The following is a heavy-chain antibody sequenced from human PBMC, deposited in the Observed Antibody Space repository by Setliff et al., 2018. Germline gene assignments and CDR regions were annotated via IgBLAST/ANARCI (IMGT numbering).Heavy chain of an antibody. CDR1: GYSISSGHF. J-gene: IGHJ4*02. D-gene: IGHD3-22*01. CDR2: INHSGSP. V-gene: IGHV4-38-2*01. CDR3: RVWVDMIEVDS. Sequence: ASETLSLTCGVSGYSISSGHFWGWIRQPPGKGLEWIGEINHSGSPNYNPSLKSRVTMSVDTSKNQFSLKLTSVTAADTAVYYCRVWVDMIEVDSWAQGTLVTV.